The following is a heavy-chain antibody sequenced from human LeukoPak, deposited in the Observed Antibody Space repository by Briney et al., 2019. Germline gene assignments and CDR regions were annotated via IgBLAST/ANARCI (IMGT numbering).Heavy chain of an antibody. D-gene: IGHD2-21*02. CDR2: ISGSRGST. J-gene: IGHJ2*01. V-gene: IGHV3-23*01. Sequence: GGSLRLSCAASGFTFSSYAMSWVRQAPGKGLEWVSAISGSRGSTYYADSVKGRFTISRDNSKNTLYLQMNSLRAEDTAVYYCAKGPADIVVVTGYFDLWGRGTLVTVSS. CDR1: GFTFSSYA. CDR3: AKGPADIVVVTGYFDL.